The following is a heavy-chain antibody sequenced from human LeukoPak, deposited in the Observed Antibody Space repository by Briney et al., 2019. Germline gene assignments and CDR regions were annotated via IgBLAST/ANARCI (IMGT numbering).Heavy chain of an antibody. D-gene: IGHD3-16*01. CDR3: ARGKGDGLGYYYYYMDV. V-gene: IGHV1-18*01. CDR1: GYTFTSYG. J-gene: IGHJ6*03. CDR2: ISAYNGNT. Sequence: GASVKVSCKASGYTFTSYGISWVRQAPGQGLEWMGWISAYNGNTNYAQKLRGRVTMTTDTSTSTAYMELRSLRSDDTAVYYCARGKGDGLGYYYYYMDVWGKGTTVTVSS.